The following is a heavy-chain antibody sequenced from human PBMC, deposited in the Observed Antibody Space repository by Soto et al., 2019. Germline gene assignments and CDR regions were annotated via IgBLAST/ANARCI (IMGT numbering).Heavy chain of an antibody. CDR1: GYSFTSYW. CDR3: ARQVPDTYYYDDAFDI. V-gene: IGHV5-51*01. Sequence: LGESLKISCKGSGYSFTSYWIGWVRQMPGKGLEWMGIIYPGDSDTRYSPSFQGQVTISADKSISTAYLQWSSLKASDTAMYYCARQVPDTYYYDDAFDIWGQGTMVTVSS. CDR2: IYPGDSDT. D-gene: IGHD3-10*01. J-gene: IGHJ3*02.